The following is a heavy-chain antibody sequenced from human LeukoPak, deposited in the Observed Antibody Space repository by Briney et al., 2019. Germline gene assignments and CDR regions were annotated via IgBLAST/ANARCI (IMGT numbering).Heavy chain of an antibody. D-gene: IGHD6-19*01. CDR1: GYTFTSYG. CDR3: ARQEGDSSGWNRWRWGGYYFDY. V-gene: IGHV1-18*01. Sequence: ASVKVSCKASGYTFTSYGISWVRQAPGQGLEWMGWISAYNGNTNYAQKLQGRVTMTTDTSTSTAYMELRSLRSDDTAVYYCARQEGDSSGWNRWRWGGYYFDYWGQGTLVTVSS. J-gene: IGHJ4*02. CDR2: ISAYNGNT.